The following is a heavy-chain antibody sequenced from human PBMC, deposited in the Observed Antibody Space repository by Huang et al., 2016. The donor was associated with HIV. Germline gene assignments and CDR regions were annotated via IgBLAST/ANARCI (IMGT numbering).Heavy chain of an antibody. J-gene: IGHJ3*02. CDR1: GGSFSGYY. D-gene: IGHD3-22*01. V-gene: IGHV4-34*01. Sequence: QVQLQQWGAGLLKPSETLSLTCAVYGGSFSGYYWSWIRQPPGKGLEWIGEINHRGRTNYNPALKSRVTISVDTSKTQFSLKLNSVTAADTAVYYCARGSDYYDSSGREAFDIWGQGTMVTVSS. CDR3: ARGSDYYDSSGREAFDI. CDR2: INHRGRT.